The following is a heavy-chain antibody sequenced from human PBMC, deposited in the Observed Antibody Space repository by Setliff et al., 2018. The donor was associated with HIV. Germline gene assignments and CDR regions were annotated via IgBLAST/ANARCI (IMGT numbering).Heavy chain of an antibody. V-gene: IGHV3-30*02. CDR1: GFTFSSYG. J-gene: IGHJ4*02. CDR2: IRYDGNNK. D-gene: IGHD1-26*01. Sequence: GGSLRLSCAASGFTFSSYGMHWVRQAPGKGLEWVAFIRYDGNNKYYADSVKGRFTISRDNAKNSLYLQMNSLRVEDTSVYYCARDRVGAFDYWGQGTLVTVSS. CDR3: ARDRVGAFDY.